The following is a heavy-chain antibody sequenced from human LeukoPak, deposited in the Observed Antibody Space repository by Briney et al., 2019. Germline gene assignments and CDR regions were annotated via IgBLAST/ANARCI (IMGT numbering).Heavy chain of an antibody. CDR1: GFTFSSYG. Sequence: GGSLRLSCAASGFTFSSYGMHWVRQAPGRGLEWVAVISYDGSNKYYADSVKGRFTISRDNSKKTLYLQMNSLRAEDTAVCYCAKASGYKYYDFWSGYYGGEFDPWGQGTLVTVS. D-gene: IGHD3-3*01. V-gene: IGHV3-30*18. J-gene: IGHJ5*02. CDR3: AKASGYKYYDFWSGYYGGEFDP. CDR2: ISYDGSNK.